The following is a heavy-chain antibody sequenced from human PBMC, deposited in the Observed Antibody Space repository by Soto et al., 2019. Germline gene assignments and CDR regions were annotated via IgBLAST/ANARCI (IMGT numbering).Heavy chain of an antibody. CDR2: IKQDGSEK. Sequence: GGSLRLACAASGFTFNMYWMHWVRQAPGEGQGLRRGLEWVANIKQDGSEKYYVDSVKGRFTISRDNAKNSLYLQMNSLRAEDTAVYYCARDRVLGSIVATIFAYWGQGTLVTVSS. CDR1: GFTFNMYW. J-gene: IGHJ4*02. V-gene: IGHV3-7*03. D-gene: IGHD5-12*01. CDR3: ARDRVLGSIVATIFAY.